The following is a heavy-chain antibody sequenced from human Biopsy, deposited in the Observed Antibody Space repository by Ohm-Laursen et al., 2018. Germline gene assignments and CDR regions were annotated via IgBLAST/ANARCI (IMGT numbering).Heavy chain of an antibody. CDR1: GFTVYNNY. CDR3: QGGHLPPGQFYGVDA. CDR2: LHDRGVT. J-gene: IGHJ6*02. V-gene: IGHV3-53*01. Sequence: SLRLSCTASGFTVYNNYMSWVRQAPGKGLEWVSSLHDRGVTYYADSVKGRFTISEDNSKNTLYLQMNGPRAEDTAVYFCQGGHLPPGQFYGVDAWGQGTTVTVSS. D-gene: IGHD3-16*01.